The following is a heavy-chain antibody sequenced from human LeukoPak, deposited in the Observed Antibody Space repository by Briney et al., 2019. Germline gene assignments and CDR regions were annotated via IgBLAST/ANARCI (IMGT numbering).Heavy chain of an antibody. J-gene: IGHJ5*02. CDR2: IIPIFGTA. Sequence: SVKVSCKASGYTFTGYYMHWLRQAPGQGLEWMGGIIPIFGTANYAQKFQGRVTITTDESTSTAYMELSSLRSEDTAVYYCARVPIPGFLEWFDPDNWFDPWGQGTLVTVSS. V-gene: IGHV1-69*05. CDR1: GYTFTGYY. CDR3: ARVPIPGFLEWFDPDNWFDP. D-gene: IGHD3-3*01.